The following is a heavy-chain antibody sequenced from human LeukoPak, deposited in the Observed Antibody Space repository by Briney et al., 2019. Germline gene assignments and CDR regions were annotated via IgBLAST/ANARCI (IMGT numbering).Heavy chain of an antibody. J-gene: IGHJ5*02. CDR3: ARHEVLEYCSSTSCLNWFDP. Sequence: SETLSLTCTVSGGSISSSSYYWGWIRQPPGKGLERIGSIYYSGCTYYNRCLKSRVTISVDTSKNQFSLKLSSVTAADTAVYYCARHEVLEYCSSTSCLNWFDPWGQGTLVTVSS. V-gene: IGHV4-39*01. D-gene: IGHD2-2*01. CDR2: IYYSGCT. CDR1: GGSISSSSYY.